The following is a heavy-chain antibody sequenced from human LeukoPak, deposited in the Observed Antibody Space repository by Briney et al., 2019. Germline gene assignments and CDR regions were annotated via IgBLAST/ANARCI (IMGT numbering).Heavy chain of an antibody. D-gene: IGHD3-22*01. CDR2: IDSDGSSA. Sequence: GGSLRLSCAASGFTFSKERMHWVRQAPGKGLLWVSYIDSDGSSATYADSVKGRFTISRDNAKNTLYLQMNSLRAEDTAVYYCARYYYDSSGYHPDYWGQGTLVTVSS. J-gene: IGHJ4*02. V-gene: IGHV3-74*01. CDR3: ARYYYDSSGYHPDY. CDR1: GFTFSKER.